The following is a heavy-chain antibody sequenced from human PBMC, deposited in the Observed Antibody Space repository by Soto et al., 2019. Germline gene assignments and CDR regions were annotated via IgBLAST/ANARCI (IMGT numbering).Heavy chain of an antibody. CDR1: GFTFSSYG. CDR2: IWYDGSNK. CDR3: ARMHDSSGWYFDY. J-gene: IGHJ4*02. Sequence: PGGPLRLSCAASGFTFSSYGLHWVRQAPGKGLEWVAVIWYDGSNKYYADSVKGRFTISRDNSKNTLYLQMNSLRAEDTAVYYCARMHDSSGWYFDYWGQGTLVTVSS. V-gene: IGHV3-33*01. D-gene: IGHD6-19*01.